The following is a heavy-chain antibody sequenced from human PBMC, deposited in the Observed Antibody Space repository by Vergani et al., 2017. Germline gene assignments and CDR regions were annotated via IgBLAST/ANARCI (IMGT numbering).Heavy chain of an antibody. CDR2: ISYDGSNK. CDR3: ARGRYSSSASQGGYMDV. Sequence: VQMVESGGGLVKPGGSLRLSCAASGFTFSSYAMHWVRQAPGKGLEWVAVISYDGSNKYYADSVKGRFTISRDNSKNTLYLQMNSLRAEDTAVYYCARGRYSSSASQGGYMDVWGKGTTVTVSS. D-gene: IGHD6-6*01. CDR1: GFTFSSYA. J-gene: IGHJ6*03. V-gene: IGHV3-30-3*01.